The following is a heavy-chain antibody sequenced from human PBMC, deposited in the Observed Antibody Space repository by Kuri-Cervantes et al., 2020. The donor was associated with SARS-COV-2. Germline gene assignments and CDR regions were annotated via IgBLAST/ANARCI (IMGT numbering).Heavy chain of an antibody. Sequence: GESLKISCPASGFIFSNYGMHWVRQSPGKGLEWVAFTSYDGSNAYYADSVRGRFTVSRDNSKNTLSLQMNGLRAEDTAVYYCAKDIGTRSTNFVTYDYWGQGGLVTVSS. J-gene: IGHJ4*02. CDR1: GFIFSNYG. V-gene: IGHV3-30*18. D-gene: IGHD2/OR15-2a*01. CDR2: TSYDGSNA. CDR3: AKDIGTRSTNFVTYDY.